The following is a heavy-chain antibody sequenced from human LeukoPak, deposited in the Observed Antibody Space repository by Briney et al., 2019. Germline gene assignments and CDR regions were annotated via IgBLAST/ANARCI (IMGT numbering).Heavy chain of an antibody. CDR3: ARDSYYGSGSSPEY. CDR2: TCGSGGST. V-gene: IGHV3-23*01. D-gene: IGHD3-10*01. J-gene: IGHJ4*02. CDR1: GFTFSNYA. Sequence: GGSLKLSCAASGFTFSNYAMNWVRQAPGKGLEWVSGTCGSGGSTYYADSVKGRFTISRDNSKNTLYLQMNSLRAEDTAVYYCARDSYYGSGSSPEYWGQGTLVTVSS.